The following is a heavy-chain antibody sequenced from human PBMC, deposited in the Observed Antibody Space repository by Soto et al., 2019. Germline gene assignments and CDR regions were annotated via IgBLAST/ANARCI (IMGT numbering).Heavy chain of an antibody. CDR1: GGSISSYY. V-gene: IGHV4-59*01. J-gene: IGHJ4*02. CDR3: ARVKPGGSYWFDY. CDR2: IYYSGST. D-gene: IGHD1-26*01. Sequence: SETLSLTCTVSGGSISSYYWSWIRQPPGKGLEWIGYIYYSGSTNYNPSLKSRVTISVDTSKNQFSRKLSSVTAADTAVYYCARVKPGGSYWFDYWGQGTLVTVSS.